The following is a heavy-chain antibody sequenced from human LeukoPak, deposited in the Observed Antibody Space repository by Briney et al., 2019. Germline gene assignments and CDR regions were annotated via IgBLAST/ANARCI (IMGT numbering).Heavy chain of an antibody. J-gene: IGHJ4*02. CDR3: ARDPDSSGYYLSGDY. CDR1: GYTFTCYY. V-gene: IGHV1-2*02. D-gene: IGHD3-22*01. CDR2: INPNSGGT. Sequence: ASVKLSCKSSGYTFTCYYIHWVRQAPGQGLEWMGLINPNSGGTNYAQKFQGRVTMTRDTSISTAYMELSRLRSDDTAVYYCARDPDSSGYYLSGDYWGQGTLVTVSS.